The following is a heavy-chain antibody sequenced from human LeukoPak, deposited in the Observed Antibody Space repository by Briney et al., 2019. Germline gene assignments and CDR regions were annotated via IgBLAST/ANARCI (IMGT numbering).Heavy chain of an antibody. J-gene: IGHJ4*02. CDR1: GFPFSSYW. Sequence: GGSLRLSCAASGFPFSSYWMHWVRQAPGKGLVWVSRINIDGSNTNYADSVKGRFTISRDNAKNSLYLQMNSLRAEDTAVYYCARSRWLRDPLSLFDYWGQGTLVTVSS. CDR2: INIDGSNT. CDR3: ARSRWLRDPLSLFDY. D-gene: IGHD5-12*01. V-gene: IGHV3-74*01.